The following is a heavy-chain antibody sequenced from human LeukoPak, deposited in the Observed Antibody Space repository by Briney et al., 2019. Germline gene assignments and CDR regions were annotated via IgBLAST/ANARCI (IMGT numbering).Heavy chain of an antibody. V-gene: IGHV3-7*01. CDR2: IKQDGSEK. CDR1: GFTFSSYW. CDR3: AREGGSSWIYYCYYYYMDV. Sequence: PGGSLRLSCAASGFTFSSYWMSWVRQAPGKGLEWVANIKQDGSEKYYVDSVKGRFTISRDNAKNSLYLQMNSLRAEDTAVYYCAREGGSSWIYYCYYYYMDVWGKGTTVTVSS. D-gene: IGHD6-13*01. J-gene: IGHJ6*03.